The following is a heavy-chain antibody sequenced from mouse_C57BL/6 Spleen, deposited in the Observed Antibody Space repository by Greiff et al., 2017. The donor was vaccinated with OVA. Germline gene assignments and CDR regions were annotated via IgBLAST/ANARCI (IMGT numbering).Heavy chain of an antibody. V-gene: IGHV1-81*01. J-gene: IGHJ1*03. CDR2: IYPRSGNT. D-gene: IGHD1-1*01. Sequence: QVQLQQSGAELARPGASVKLSCKASGYTFTSYGISWVKQRTGPGLEWIGEIYPRSGNTYYNEKFKGKAPLTADKSSSTAYMALRSLTSEDSAVEFGARERDGSRGRGYFDVWGTGTTVTVSS. CDR1: GYTFTSYG. CDR3: ARERDGSRGRGYFDV.